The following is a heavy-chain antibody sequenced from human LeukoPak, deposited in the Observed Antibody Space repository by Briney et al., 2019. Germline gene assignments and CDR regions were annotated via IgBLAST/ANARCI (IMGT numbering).Heavy chain of an antibody. J-gene: IGHJ4*02. CDR1: GFTFTNYP. CDR3: AKRRDAYPIRWTFDS. CDR2: ISNSKGISD. V-gene: IGHV3-23*01. D-gene: IGHD5-24*01. Sequence: GGSLRLSCAVSGFTFTNYPMSCVRQAPGKGVEWVSGISNSKGISDYYADSVKGRFTISRDNSKNTLYLQMNSLRGEDTAVYYCAKRRDAYPIRWTFDSWGQGALVTVSS.